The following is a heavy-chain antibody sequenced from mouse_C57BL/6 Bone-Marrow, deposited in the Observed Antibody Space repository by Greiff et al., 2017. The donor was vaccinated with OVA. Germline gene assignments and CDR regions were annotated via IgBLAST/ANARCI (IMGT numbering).Heavy chain of an antibody. D-gene: IGHD1-1*01. J-gene: IGHJ4*01. V-gene: IGHV1-55*01. CDR2: IYPGSGST. CDR1: GYTFTSYW. Sequence: QVQLQQPGAELVKPGASVKMSCKASGYTFTSYWITWVKQRPGQGLEWIGDIYPGSGSTNYNEKFKSKATLPADTSSSTAYMQLSSLTSEDSAVYYCARSLSYYGSSLYYWGPGTSVTVSS. CDR3: ARSLSYYGSSLYY.